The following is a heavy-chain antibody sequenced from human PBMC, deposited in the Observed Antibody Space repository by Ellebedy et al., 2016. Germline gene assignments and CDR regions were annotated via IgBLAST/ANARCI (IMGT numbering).Heavy chain of an antibody. CDR3: ARLSKGDCGGDCYTFDP. V-gene: IGHV4-39*07. CDR2: IYYDEST. D-gene: IGHD2-21*02. Sequence: SETLSLXXSVSGGSISDSVYHWGWIRQPPGKGLEWIGGIYYDESTDNNPSLQSRVTMSMDTSKNQFSLKLYSVTAADTAVYYCARLSKGDCGGDCYTFDPWGQGNLVTVSS. CDR1: GGSISDSVYH. J-gene: IGHJ5*02.